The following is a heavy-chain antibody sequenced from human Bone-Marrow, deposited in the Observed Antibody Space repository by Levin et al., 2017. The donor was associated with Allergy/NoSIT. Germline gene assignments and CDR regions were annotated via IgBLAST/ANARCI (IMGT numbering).Heavy chain of an antibody. CDR1: GFTFSSYT. D-gene: IGHD3-10*01. CDR2: ISNRGSYI. Sequence: GGSLRLSCAASGFTFSSYTMTWVRQAPGKGLEWVASISNRGSYIYYGDSVKGRFTISRDNAKNSLYLQMNSLRAEDTAVYYCVRAMETYYRYDMGVWGQGTTVTVSS. J-gene: IGHJ6*02. V-gene: IGHV3-21*01. CDR3: VRAMETYYRYDMGV.